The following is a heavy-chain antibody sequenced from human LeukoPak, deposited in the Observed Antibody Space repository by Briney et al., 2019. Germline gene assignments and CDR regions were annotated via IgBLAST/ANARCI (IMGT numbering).Heavy chain of an antibody. Sequence: ASVKVSCKASGYTFTGYYMHWVRQAPGQGLEWMGIINPSGGSTSYAQKFQGRVTMTRDTSTSTVYMELSSLRSEDTAVYYCARVSEQWLVPDYWGQGTLVTVSS. CDR2: INPSGGST. CDR1: GYTFTGYY. CDR3: ARVSEQWLVPDY. D-gene: IGHD6-19*01. V-gene: IGHV1-46*01. J-gene: IGHJ4*02.